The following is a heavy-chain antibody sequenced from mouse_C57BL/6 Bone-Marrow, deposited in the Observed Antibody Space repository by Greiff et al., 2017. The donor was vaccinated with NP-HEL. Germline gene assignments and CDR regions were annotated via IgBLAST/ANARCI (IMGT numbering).Heavy chain of an antibody. J-gene: IGHJ1*03. CDR3: ARGGYWYFDV. Sequence: QVQLQQPGAELVMPGASVKLSCKASGYTFTSYWMHWVKQRPGQGLEWIGEIDPSDSYTNYNQKVKGKSTLTVDKSSSTAYMQLSSLTSEDSAVYYCARGGYWYFDVWGTGTTVTVSS. V-gene: IGHV1-69*01. CDR1: GYTFTSYW. CDR2: IDPSDSYT.